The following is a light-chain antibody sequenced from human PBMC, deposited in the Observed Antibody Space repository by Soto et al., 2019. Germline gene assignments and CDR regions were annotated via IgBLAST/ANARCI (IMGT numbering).Light chain of an antibody. J-gene: IGKJ5*01. Sequence: EIVLKQSPCTLSLSQGERATLSCRASQTVTRSYLAWYQHKPGQAPRLLISGISRRAPGIPDRFSGDGSGTDFTLTISRLEPEDYAVYYCHQYDGSPITFGQGTRLEIK. CDR1: QTVTRSY. CDR2: GIS. CDR3: HQYDGSPIT. V-gene: IGKV3-20*01.